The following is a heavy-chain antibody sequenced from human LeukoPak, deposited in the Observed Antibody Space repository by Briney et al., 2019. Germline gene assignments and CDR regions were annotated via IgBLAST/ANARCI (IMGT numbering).Heavy chain of an antibody. CDR2: INPSGGST. J-gene: IGHJ5*02. CDR1: GYTFTSYY. D-gene: IGHD4-11*01. V-gene: IGHV1-46*01. CDR3: AGDYSNHRGFDP. Sequence: GASGKVSCKASGYTFTSYYMHWVRQAPGQGLEWMGIINPSGGSTSYAQKFQGRVTMTRDTSTSTVYMELSSLRSEDTAVYYCAGDYSNHRGFDPWGQGTLVTVSS.